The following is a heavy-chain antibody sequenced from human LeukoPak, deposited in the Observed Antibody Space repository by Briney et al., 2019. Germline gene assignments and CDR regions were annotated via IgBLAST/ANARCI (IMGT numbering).Heavy chain of an antibody. D-gene: IGHD5-18*01. CDR1: GFTFSSYA. Sequence: PGRSLRLSCAASGFTFSSYAMHWVRQAPGKGLEWVSAISGSGGSTYYADSVKGRFTTSRDNSKSTLYLQMNSLSTEDTAVYYCAKGRTQLWLDDAFDIWGQGTMVTVSS. V-gene: IGHV3-23*01. J-gene: IGHJ3*02. CDR2: ISGSGGST. CDR3: AKGRTQLWLDDAFDI.